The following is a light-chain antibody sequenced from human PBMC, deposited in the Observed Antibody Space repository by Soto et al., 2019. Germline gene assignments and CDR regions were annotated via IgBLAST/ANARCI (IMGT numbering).Light chain of an antibody. V-gene: IGKV1-17*03. Sequence: DIQMTQFPSAMSASVGDRVTITCRASQGISNYLAWFQQKPGKVPKRLIYGASSLQSGVPSRFSGSGSGTEFTLTISSLQPEDFATYYGLQHNSYPWTFGQGTTVEIK. CDR2: GAS. CDR1: QGISNY. J-gene: IGKJ1*01. CDR3: LQHNSYPWT.